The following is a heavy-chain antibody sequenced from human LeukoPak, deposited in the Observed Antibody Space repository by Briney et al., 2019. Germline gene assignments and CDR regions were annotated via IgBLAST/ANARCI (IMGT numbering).Heavy chain of an antibody. CDR3: ARGSGRYCSSTSCYLSY. V-gene: IGHV1-8*03. CDR2: MNPNSGNT. Sequence: ASVKVSCKASGGTFTSYDINWVRQATGQGLEWMGWMNPNSGNTGYAQKFQGRVTITRNTSISTAYMELSSLRSEDTAVYYCARGSGRYCSSTSCYLSYWGQGTLVTVSS. CDR1: GGTFTSYD. D-gene: IGHD2-2*01. J-gene: IGHJ4*02.